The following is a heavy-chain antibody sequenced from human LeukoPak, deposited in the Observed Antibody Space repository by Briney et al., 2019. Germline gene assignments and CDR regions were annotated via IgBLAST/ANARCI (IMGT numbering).Heavy chain of an antibody. J-gene: IGHJ6*02. CDR2: IWYDGSNK. V-gene: IGHV3-33*01. CDR1: GFTFSSYG. CDR3: ARDRYYYDSSGYYSAGAYYYYGMDV. Sequence: GGSLRLSCAASGFTFSSYGMHWVRQAPGKGLEWVAVIWYDGSNKYYADSVKGRFTISRDNSKNTLYLQMNSLRAEDTAVYYCARDRYYYDSSGYYSAGAYYYYGMDVWGQGTTVTVSS. D-gene: IGHD3-22*01.